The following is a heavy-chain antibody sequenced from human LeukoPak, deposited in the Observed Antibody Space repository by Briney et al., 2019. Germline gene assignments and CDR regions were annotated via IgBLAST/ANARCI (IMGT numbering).Heavy chain of an antibody. CDR3: ARFYGGNSAYYYMDV. V-gene: IGHV1-2*02. J-gene: IGHJ6*03. CDR1: GYAFTGYY. Sequence: ASVKVSCKASGYAFTGYYMHWVRQAPGQGLEWMGWINPNSGGTNYAQKFQGRVTMTRDTSISTAYMELSRLRSDDTAVYYRARFYGGNSAYYYMDVWGKGTTVTVSS. CDR2: INPNSGGT. D-gene: IGHD4-23*01.